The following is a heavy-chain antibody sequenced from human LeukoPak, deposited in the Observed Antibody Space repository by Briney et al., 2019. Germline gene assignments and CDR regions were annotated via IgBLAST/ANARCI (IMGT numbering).Heavy chain of an antibody. CDR3: ARGGFVVGALDY. Sequence: SETLSLTCSVSGPSIISSAYYWGWVRQPPGRGLEWIGFIYYRGETSYSPSLQSRVTISVDTSKTQFSLKLKSVTAADTAVYFCARGGFVVGALDYWGQGTLVAVYS. J-gene: IGHJ4*02. D-gene: IGHD2-21*01. V-gene: IGHV4-39*07. CDR2: IYYRGET. CDR1: GPSIISSAYY.